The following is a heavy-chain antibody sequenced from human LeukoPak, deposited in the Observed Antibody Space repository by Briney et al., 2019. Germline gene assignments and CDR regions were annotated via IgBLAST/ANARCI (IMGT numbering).Heavy chain of an antibody. CDR1: GFMFVYYE. CDR3: TRGCSVTTGPIDH. CDR2: ISSSGKTI. D-gene: IGHD4/OR15-4a*01. J-gene: IGHJ4*02. Sequence: PAGSLRLSCAASGFMFVYYEMTWIRKAPGGGLERISYISSSGKTIYYADSVRGRFTVARDNARSSLYLDMNSLRVEDTAFYFCTRGCSVTTGPIDHWAQGTLVTVSS. V-gene: IGHV3-48*03.